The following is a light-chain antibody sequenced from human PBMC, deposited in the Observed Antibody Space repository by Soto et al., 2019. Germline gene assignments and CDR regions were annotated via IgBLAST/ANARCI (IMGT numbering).Light chain of an antibody. CDR1: QSVTRNY. CDR3: QQYGTSPLT. CDR2: GAS. Sequence: EIVLTQSPGTLSLSPGERGTLSCRASQSVTRNYLAWYQQKPGQAPRLLIYGASSRATGIPDRFSGSGSGTDFTLTISRLEPEDFAVYFCQQYGTSPLTFRPGIKVDIK. V-gene: IGKV3-20*01. J-gene: IGKJ3*01.